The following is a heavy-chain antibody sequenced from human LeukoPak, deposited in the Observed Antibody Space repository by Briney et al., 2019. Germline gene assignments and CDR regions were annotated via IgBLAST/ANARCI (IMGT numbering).Heavy chain of an antibody. D-gene: IGHD6-13*01. CDR3: ARYQTPIAAAGSRYAFDI. CDR1: GGSISSYY. V-gene: IGHV4-59*01. J-gene: IGHJ3*02. CDR2: IYYSGST. Sequence: SETLSLTCTVSGGSISSYYWSWIRQPPGKGLEWIGYIYYSGSTNYNPSLKSRVTMSEDTSKNQFSLKLSSVTAADTAVYYCARYQTPIAAAGSRYAFDIWGQGTMVTVSS.